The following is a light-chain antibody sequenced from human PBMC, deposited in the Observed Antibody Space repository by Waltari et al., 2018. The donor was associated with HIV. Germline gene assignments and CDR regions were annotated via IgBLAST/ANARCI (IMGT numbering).Light chain of an antibody. CDR1: QSISMW. J-gene: IGKJ2*01. CDR2: AAS. Sequence: DVQRNQSPSSVSASVGATVTFSCRASQSISMWLIWYQQKAGKAPKLLIYAASSLQLGVPPRFNGTVSGRDFNLTIKSLQPEDSATYFCQQAYTFPYTFGQGTKLEIK. V-gene: IGKV1-12*01. CDR3: QQAYTFPYT.